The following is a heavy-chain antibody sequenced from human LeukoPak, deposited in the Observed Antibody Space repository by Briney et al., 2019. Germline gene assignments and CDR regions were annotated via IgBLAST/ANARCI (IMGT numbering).Heavy chain of an antibody. CDR2: INHSGST. J-gene: IGHJ4*02. D-gene: IGHD1-26*01. CDR3: ARWEGGSYYDFDY. CDR1: GFTLSDYF. V-gene: IGHV4-34*01. Sequence: GSLRLSCAVSGFTLSDYFMSWIRQAPGKGLEWIGEINHSGSTNYNPSLKSRVTISVDTSKNQFSLKLSSVTAADTAVYYCARWEGGSYYDFDYWGQGTLVTVSS.